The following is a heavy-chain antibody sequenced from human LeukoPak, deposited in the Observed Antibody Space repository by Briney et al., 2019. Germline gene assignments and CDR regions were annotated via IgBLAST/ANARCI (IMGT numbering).Heavy chain of an antibody. Sequence: SETLSLTCTVSGGSISSYYWSWIRQPPGKGLEWIGYIYYSGSTNYNPSLKSRVTISVDTSKNQFSLKLSSVTAADTAAYYCARVPGYDPPVWGQGTTVTVSS. J-gene: IGHJ6*02. CDR2: IYYSGST. CDR3: ARVPGYDPPV. D-gene: IGHD5-12*01. CDR1: GGSISSYY. V-gene: IGHV4-59*01.